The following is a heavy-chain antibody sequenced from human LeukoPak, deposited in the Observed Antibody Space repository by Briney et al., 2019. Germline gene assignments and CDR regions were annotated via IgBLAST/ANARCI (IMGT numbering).Heavy chain of an antibody. CDR2: IYYSGGT. CDR1: GDSISNDY. V-gene: IGHV4-59*01. Sequence: SETLSLTCTVSGDSISNDYWSWIRQPPGKGLEWIGHIYYSGGTNYNPSLNSRVTISLDTSKNQFSLKLSSVTAADTAMYYCARDRAQGRLDYWGHGTLVTVSS. D-gene: IGHD3-10*01. CDR3: ARDRAQGRLDY. J-gene: IGHJ4*01.